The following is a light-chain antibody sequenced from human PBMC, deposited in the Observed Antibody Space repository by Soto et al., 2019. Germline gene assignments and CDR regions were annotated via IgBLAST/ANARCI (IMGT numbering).Light chain of an antibody. CDR3: QQRSNWLFT. V-gene: IGKV3-11*01. J-gene: IGKJ3*01. Sequence: EIVLTQSPATLSLSPEERATLSCSASQSVSSYLAWYQQKPGQAPRLLIYDASNRATGIPARFSGSGSGTAFTLTISSLEPEDFAVYYCQQRSNWLFTFGPGTKVDIK. CDR2: DAS. CDR1: QSVSSY.